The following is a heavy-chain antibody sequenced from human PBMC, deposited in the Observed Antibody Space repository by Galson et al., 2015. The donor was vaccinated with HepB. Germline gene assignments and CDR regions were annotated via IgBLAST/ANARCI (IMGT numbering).Heavy chain of an antibody. Sequence: SLRLSCAASGFTFSSYSMNWVRQAPGKGLEWVSSISSSSSYIYYADSVKGRFTISRDNAKNSLYLQMNSLRAEDTAVYYCARVRGPDDILTGYGSPDAFDIWGQGTMVTVSS. D-gene: IGHD3-9*01. CDR2: ISSSSSYI. V-gene: IGHV3-21*01. CDR1: GFTFSSYS. J-gene: IGHJ3*02. CDR3: ARVRGPDDILTGYGSPDAFDI.